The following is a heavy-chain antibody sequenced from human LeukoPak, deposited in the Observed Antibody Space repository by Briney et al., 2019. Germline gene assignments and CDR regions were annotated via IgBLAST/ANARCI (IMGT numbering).Heavy chain of an antibody. CDR2: IYQSGSNSENT. V-gene: IGHV4-4*07. CDR1: GASIRRHY. Sequence: SETLSLTCTVSGASIRRHYWSWIRQSAGKGQEWMGRIYQSGSNSENTNYNPSLESRVTVAADTSNNQFSLTLNSVTAADTAVYYCARASLSIGGYSSFDYWGQRILVTVSS. D-gene: IGHD2-15*01. CDR3: ARASLSIGGYSSFDY. J-gene: IGHJ4*02.